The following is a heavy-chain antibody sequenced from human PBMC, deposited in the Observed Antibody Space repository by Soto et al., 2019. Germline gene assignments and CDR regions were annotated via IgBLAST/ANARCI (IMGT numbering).Heavy chain of an antibody. V-gene: IGHV4-39*07. D-gene: IGHD6-13*01. Sequence: PSETLSLTCTVSGGSISSPHDYWGWIRKSPGRGLEWIGSIYYTGSSYYNPSLKSRITVSVDTSKNQFSLNSLRAEDTAVYYCARLNFSTTWYKSPFNYWGQGTLVTVSS. CDR3: ARLNFSTTWYKSPFNY. CDR2: IYYTGSS. CDR1: GGSISSPHDY. J-gene: IGHJ4*02.